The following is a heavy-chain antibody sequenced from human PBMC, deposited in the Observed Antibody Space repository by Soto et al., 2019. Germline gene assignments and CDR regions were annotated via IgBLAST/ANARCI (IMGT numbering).Heavy chain of an antibody. D-gene: IGHD3-22*01. Sequence: ASVKVSCKASGYTFTSYYMHWVRQAPGQGLEWMGIINPSGGSTSYAQKFQGRVTMTRDTSTSTVYMELSSLRSEDTAVYYCARDSGRVYWITTIVPYSYGMDVWGQGTTVTVSS. CDR3: ARDSGRVYWITTIVPYSYGMDV. CDR1: GYTFTSYY. V-gene: IGHV1-46*01. CDR2: INPSGGST. J-gene: IGHJ6*02.